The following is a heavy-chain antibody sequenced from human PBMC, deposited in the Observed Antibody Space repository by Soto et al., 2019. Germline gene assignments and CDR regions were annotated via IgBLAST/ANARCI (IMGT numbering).Heavy chain of an antibody. V-gene: IGHV4-30-4*01. CDR3: ARDLSGDRNYYYGMDV. D-gene: IGHD4-17*01. J-gene: IGHJ6*02. Sequence: SETLSLTCTVSGGSISSGDYYWSWIRQPPGKGLEWIGYIYYSGRTYYNPSLKSRVTISIDTSKNQFSLKLSSVTAADTAVYYCARDLSGDRNYYYGMDVWGQGTTVTVSS. CDR1: GGSISSGDYY. CDR2: IYYSGRT.